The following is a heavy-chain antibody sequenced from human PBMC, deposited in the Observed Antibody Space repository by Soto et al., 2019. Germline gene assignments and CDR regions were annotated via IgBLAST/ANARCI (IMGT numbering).Heavy chain of an antibody. CDR1: GFTFSTYS. CDR2: ISYTSSTI. Sequence: PGGSLRLSCAASGFTFSTYSMNWVRQAPGKGLEWVSYISYTSSTIYYADPVKGRFTISRDNAKNSLFLQMHSLRDEDTAVYYCARDNGLAGSFDPWGQGTLVTVSS. D-gene: IGHD2-21*01. V-gene: IGHV3-48*02. J-gene: IGHJ5*02. CDR3: ARDNGLAGSFDP.